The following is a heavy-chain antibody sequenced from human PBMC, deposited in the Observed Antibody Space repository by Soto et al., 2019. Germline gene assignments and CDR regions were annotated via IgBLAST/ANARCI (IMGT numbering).Heavy chain of an antibody. CDR1: GYTFTSYY. D-gene: IGHD3-22*01. Sequence: GASVKVSGKASGYTFTSYYMHWVRQAPGQGLEWMGIINPSGGSTSYAQKFQGRVTMTRGTSTSTVYMELSSLRSEDTAVYYCARGAATYYYDSSGYLSHAFDIWGQGTMVTVSS. CDR2: INPSGGST. V-gene: IGHV1-46*03. J-gene: IGHJ3*02. CDR3: ARGAATYYYDSSGYLSHAFDI.